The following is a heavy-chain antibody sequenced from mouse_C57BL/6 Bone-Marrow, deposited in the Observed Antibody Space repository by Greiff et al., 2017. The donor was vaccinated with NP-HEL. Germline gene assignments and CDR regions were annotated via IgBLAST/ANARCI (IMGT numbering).Heavy chain of an antibody. CDR3: ARGLTGTHDAMDY. Sequence: QVQLQQPGAELVMPGASVTLSCKASGYTFTSYWMHWVKQRPGQGLEWIGEIDPSDSYTNYTQKIKGKSTLTVDKYSRTDYMQLSRLTSEDSAVYYCARGLTGTHDAMDYWGQGTSVTVSS. V-gene: IGHV1-69*01. D-gene: IGHD4-1*01. CDR1: GYTFTSYW. CDR2: IDPSDSYT. J-gene: IGHJ4*01.